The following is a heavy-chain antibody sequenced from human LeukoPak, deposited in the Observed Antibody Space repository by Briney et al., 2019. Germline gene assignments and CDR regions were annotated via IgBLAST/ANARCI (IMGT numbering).Heavy chain of an antibody. CDR3: ARDLRFMYSSSLAY. J-gene: IGHJ4*02. Sequence: ASVKVSCKVSGYTFTGYYMHWVRQAPGQGLEWMGWINPNSGGTNYAQKFQGRVTMTRDTSISTAYMELSRLRSDDTAVYYCARDLRFMYSSSLAYWGQGTLVTVSS. V-gene: IGHV1-2*02. CDR2: INPNSGGT. D-gene: IGHD6-13*01. CDR1: GYTFTGYY.